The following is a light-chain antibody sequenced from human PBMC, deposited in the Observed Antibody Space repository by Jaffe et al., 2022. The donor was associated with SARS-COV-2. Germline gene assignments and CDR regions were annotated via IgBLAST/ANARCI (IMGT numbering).Light chain of an antibody. V-gene: IGKV3-11*01. J-gene: IGKJ4*01. CDR3: QQRSRWPGT. Sequence: EVVLTQSPAILSLAPGERATLSCRASQSISTYLAWYQQRPGQPPRLLISNASDRATGVPARFSGSGSGTEFTLTISSLEAEDFGVYYCQQRSRWPGTFGGGTKVEIK. CDR1: QSISTY. CDR2: NAS.